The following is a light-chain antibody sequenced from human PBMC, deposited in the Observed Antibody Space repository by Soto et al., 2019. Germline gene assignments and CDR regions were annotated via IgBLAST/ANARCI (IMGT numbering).Light chain of an antibody. CDR1: QSISNN. Sequence: TLSVSPGERATLSCRASQSISNNLAWYQQKPGQAPRLIMFRTSTRATGVPARFSGSGSGTEFNLTISSLQSEDFAVYYCQQYNNWPRATFGGGTKVDIK. CDR2: RTS. J-gene: IGKJ4*01. V-gene: IGKV3-15*01. CDR3: QQYNNWPRAT.